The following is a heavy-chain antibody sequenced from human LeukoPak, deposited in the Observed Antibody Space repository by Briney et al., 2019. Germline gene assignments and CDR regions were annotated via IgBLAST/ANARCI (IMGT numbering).Heavy chain of an antibody. Sequence: GRSLRLSRAASGFTFSSYGMHWVRQAPGKGLEWVAVISYDGSNKYYADSVKGRFTISRDNSKNTLYLQMNSLRAEDTAVYYCAKESAPYYDYVWGSYRWDYWGQGTLVTVSS. CDR2: ISYDGSNK. J-gene: IGHJ4*02. CDR1: GFTFSSYG. D-gene: IGHD3-16*02. V-gene: IGHV3-30*18. CDR3: AKESAPYYDYVWGSYRWDY.